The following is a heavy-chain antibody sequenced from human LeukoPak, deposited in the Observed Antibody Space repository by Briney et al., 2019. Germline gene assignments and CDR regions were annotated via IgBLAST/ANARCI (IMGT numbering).Heavy chain of an antibody. Sequence: GESLKISCRGSGYRFTNYWIGWVRQMPGKGLEWMGLIYPDDYDTRYSPSFQGQVTISADKSISTAYLQWSSLKASDTAMYYCAIGGDSTTSCYRCFDYWGQGTLVTVSS. CDR2: IYPDDYDT. V-gene: IGHV5-51*01. CDR1: GYRFTNYW. J-gene: IGHJ4*02. CDR3: AIGGDSTTSCYRCFDY. D-gene: IGHD2-2*02.